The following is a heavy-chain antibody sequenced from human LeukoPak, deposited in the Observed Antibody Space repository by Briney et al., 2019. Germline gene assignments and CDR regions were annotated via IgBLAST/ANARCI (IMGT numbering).Heavy chain of an antibody. Sequence: GGSLRLSCATSGFTFSDYWMHWVRQVPGKGLVWVSRIKGEGSETNYADSVKGRFTISRDNAKNTLVLQMNSLRVEDTAVYYCVRGQIGVSVIVHWGQGTLVTVSS. CDR1: GFTFSDYW. CDR3: VRGQIGVSVIVH. J-gene: IGHJ5*02. V-gene: IGHV3-74*01. D-gene: IGHD3-22*01. CDR2: IKGEGSET.